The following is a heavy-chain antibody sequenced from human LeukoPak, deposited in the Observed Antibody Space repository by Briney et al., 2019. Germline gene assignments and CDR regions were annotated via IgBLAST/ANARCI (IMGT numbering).Heavy chain of an antibody. D-gene: IGHD3-10*01. Sequence: GGSLRLSCAASGFTFSSYGMNWVRQAPGKGLEWVSSISSSSSYIYYADSVKGRFTISRDNAKNSLYLQMNSLRAEDTAVYYCARDKVDGGITMVRGARWFDPWGQGTLVTVSS. CDR2: ISSSSSYI. CDR3: ARDKVDGGITMVRGARWFDP. V-gene: IGHV3-21*01. CDR1: GFTFSSYG. J-gene: IGHJ5*02.